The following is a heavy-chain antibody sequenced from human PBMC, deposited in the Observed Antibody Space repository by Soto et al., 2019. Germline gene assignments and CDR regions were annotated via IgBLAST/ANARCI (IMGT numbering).Heavy chain of an antibody. Sequence: QLQLQESGPGLVKPSETLSLTCTVPGGCISSSSYYWGWIRQPPGKGLEWIGSIYYSGSTYYNPSLKSRVTISVDTSKNQFSLKLSSVTAADTAVYYCARLTGHSGSYLYYWGQGTLVTVSS. CDR3: ARLTGHSGSYLYY. CDR1: GGCISSSSYY. J-gene: IGHJ4*02. V-gene: IGHV4-39*01. D-gene: IGHD1-26*01. CDR2: IYYSGST.